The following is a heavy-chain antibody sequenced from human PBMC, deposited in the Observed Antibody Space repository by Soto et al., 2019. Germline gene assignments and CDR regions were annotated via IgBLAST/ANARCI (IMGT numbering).Heavy chain of an antibody. Sequence: PGGSLRLSCAASGFTFSTYAMNRVRQPPGKGLEWVSSISGSGAYTYYADSVQGRFTISRDNSKNTLNLQMNSLRAEDTAVYYCARDRHPYSTKYYFDYWGQGTLVTVSS. V-gene: IGHV3-23*01. CDR1: GFTFSTYA. CDR3: ARDRHPYSTKYYFDY. J-gene: IGHJ4*02. D-gene: IGHD2-2*01. CDR2: ISGSGAYT.